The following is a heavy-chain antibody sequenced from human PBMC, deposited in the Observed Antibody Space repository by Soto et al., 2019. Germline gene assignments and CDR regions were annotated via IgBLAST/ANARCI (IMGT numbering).Heavy chain of an antibody. CDR1: GGSISSSSYY. V-gene: IGHV4-39*01. Sequence: SETLSLTCTVSGGSISSSSYYWGWIRQPPGKGLEWIGSIYYSGSTYYNPSLKSRVTISVDTSKNQFSLKLSSVTAADTAVYYCARRPLMGSSWRAWGQGTLVTVSS. J-gene: IGHJ5*02. CDR3: ARRPLMGSSWRA. CDR2: IYYSGST. D-gene: IGHD6-13*01.